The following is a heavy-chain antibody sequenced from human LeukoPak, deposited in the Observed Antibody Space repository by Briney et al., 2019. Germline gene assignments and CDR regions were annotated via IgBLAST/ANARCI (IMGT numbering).Heavy chain of an antibody. J-gene: IGHJ4*02. V-gene: IGHV4-34*01. Sequence: SETLSLTCAVYSGSLSSYFWSWIRQPPGKGLEWIGETKDGGITNYNPSLKSHVTISSDTSKNQLSLRLTSATAADAAIYYCVRGFTGVVGDHWGQGTLVTVSS. CDR3: VRGFTGVVGDH. CDR1: SGSLSSYF. D-gene: IGHD3-10*01. CDR2: TKDGGIT.